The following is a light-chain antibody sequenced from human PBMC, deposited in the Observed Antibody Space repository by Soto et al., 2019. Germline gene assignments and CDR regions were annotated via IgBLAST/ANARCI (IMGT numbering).Light chain of an antibody. Sequence: DIVLTQSPATLSVSPGESATLSCRASQSVSSALAWYQHVPGQAPRLLIYDSSTRATGVPARFSGSGSGTRFTLTISSLKSEDVAVYYCQQYNNWPPRYTFGQGTKLQI. J-gene: IGKJ2*01. CDR1: QSVSSA. V-gene: IGKV3-15*01. CDR3: QQYNNWPPRYT. CDR2: DSS.